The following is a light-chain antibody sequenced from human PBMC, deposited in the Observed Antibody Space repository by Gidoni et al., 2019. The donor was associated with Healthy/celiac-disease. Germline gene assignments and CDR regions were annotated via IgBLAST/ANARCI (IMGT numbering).Light chain of an antibody. CDR3: SSYTSSSTGV. Sequence: SALTQPASVSGSPGQSITISCTGTSSDVGGYNYVTLYQQHPGKAPKLMIYEVSNRPAGVSNRFSGSKSGNTASLTISGLQAEDEADYYCSSYTSSSTGVFGGGTKLTV. CDR1: SSDVGGYNY. CDR2: EVS. J-gene: IGLJ3*02. V-gene: IGLV2-14*01.